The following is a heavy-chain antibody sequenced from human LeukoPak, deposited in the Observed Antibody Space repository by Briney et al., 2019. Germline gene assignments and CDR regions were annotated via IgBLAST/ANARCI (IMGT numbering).Heavy chain of an antibody. V-gene: IGHV3-30-3*01. CDR3: ARGPLIAARFDY. J-gene: IGHJ4*02. D-gene: IGHD6-6*01. CDR1: GFTFSSYA. Sequence: GGSLRLPCAASGFTFSSYAMHWVRQAPGKGLEWVAVISYDGSNKYYADSVKGRFTISRDNSKNTLYLQMNSLRAEDTAVYYCARGPLIAARFDYWGQGTLVTVSS. CDR2: ISYDGSNK.